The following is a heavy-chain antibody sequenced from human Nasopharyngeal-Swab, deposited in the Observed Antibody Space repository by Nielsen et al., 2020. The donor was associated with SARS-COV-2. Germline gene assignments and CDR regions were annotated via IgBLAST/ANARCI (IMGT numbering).Heavy chain of an antibody. V-gene: IGHV2-5*02. Sequence: RQAPGKALERLALVHWDDEKRYSPSLKSRLTITKDTSKNQVVLTMTNVDPVDTATYYCARGYQLIRGFDYWGQGTLVTVSS. D-gene: IGHD2-2*01. J-gene: IGHJ4*02. CDR2: VHWDDEK. CDR3: ARGYQLIRGFDY.